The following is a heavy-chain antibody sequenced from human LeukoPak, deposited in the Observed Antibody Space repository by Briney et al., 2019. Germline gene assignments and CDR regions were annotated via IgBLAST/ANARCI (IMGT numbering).Heavy chain of an antibody. CDR3: ARDEELLYAFDI. D-gene: IGHD1-26*01. CDR1: GYTFTSCD. V-gene: IGHV1-8*01. J-gene: IGHJ3*02. CDR2: MNPNSGNT. Sequence: ASVKVSCKASGYTFTSCDINWVRQATGQGLEWMGWMNPNSGNTGYAQKFQGRVTMTRNTFISTAYMELSSLRSEDTAVYYCARDEELLYAFDIWGQGTMVTVSS.